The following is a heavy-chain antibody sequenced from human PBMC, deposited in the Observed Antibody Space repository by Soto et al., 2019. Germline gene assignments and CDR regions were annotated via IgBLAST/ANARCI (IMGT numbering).Heavy chain of an antibody. D-gene: IGHD7-27*01. J-gene: IGHJ4*02. CDR3: ARDTGDGTFDF. CDR2: INAGYGNT. Sequence: QVHLVQSGAEVRKPGASVKVSCKASGYTLSSYAMHWVRQAPGQRLEWMGWINAGYGNTKSSQKFQDRVTISRDTSASKAYMELTSLRSEDTAVYYCARDTGDGTFDFWGQGTLVTVSS. CDR1: GYTLSSYA. V-gene: IGHV1-3*01.